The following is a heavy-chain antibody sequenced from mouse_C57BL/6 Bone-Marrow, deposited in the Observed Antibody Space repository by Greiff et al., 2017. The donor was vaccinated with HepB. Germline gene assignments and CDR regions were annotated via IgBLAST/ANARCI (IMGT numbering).Heavy chain of an antibody. J-gene: IGHJ2*01. Sequence: QVQLQQSGAELARPGASVKMSCKASGYTFTSYTMHWVKQRPGQGLEWIGYINPSSGYTKYNQKFKDKATITADTSSNTAYLQLSSLTSEDTAVYYCARSGIYYYGSSYVGDYWGQGTTLTVSS. CDR1: GYTFTSYT. V-gene: IGHV1-4*01. CDR3: ARSGIYYYGSSYVGDY. CDR2: INPSSGYT. D-gene: IGHD1-1*01.